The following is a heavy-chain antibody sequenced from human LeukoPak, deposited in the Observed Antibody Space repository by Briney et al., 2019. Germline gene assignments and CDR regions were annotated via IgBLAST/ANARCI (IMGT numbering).Heavy chain of an antibody. CDR3: ARDRWYYYDSSDYYHDPFDI. CDR2: ISSSSSYI. D-gene: IGHD3-22*01. Sequence: GGSLRLSCAASGFTFSSYSMNWVRQAPGKGLEWVSSISSSSSYIYYADSVKGRFTISRDNAKNSLYLQMNSLRAEDTAVYYCARDRWYYYDSSDYYHDPFDIWGQGTMVTVPS. CDR1: GFTFSSYS. V-gene: IGHV3-21*01. J-gene: IGHJ3*02.